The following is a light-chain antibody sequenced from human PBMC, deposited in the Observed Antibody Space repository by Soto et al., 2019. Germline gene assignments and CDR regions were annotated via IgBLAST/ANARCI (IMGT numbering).Light chain of an antibody. CDR3: TSYTSSNTYV. CDR1: SSDVGGYNY. V-gene: IGLV2-14*01. J-gene: IGLJ1*01. Sequence: QSALTQPASVSGSPGQSITISCTRTSSDVGGYNYVSWYQQHPGKAPKLMIYDVSNRPSGISNRFSGSKSGITASLTISGLLPEDEADYYCTSYTSSNTYVFGTGTKVTVL. CDR2: DVS.